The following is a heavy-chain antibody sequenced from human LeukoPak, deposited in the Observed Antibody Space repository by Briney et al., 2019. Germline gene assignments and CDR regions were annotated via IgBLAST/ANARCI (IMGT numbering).Heavy chain of an antibody. V-gene: IGHV3-23*01. Sequence: GGSLRPSCAASGFSFITYAMSWVRQAPGKGLEWVSTISASGGSIYYADSVKGRFTISRDNSKNTLYLEMNSLRSEDTAVYYCAKGLHIVGPTYYGIEVSGHRTTVTVSS. J-gene: IGHJ6*02. D-gene: IGHD1-26*01. CDR1: GFSFITYA. CDR2: ISASGGSI. CDR3: AKGLHIVGPTYYGIEV.